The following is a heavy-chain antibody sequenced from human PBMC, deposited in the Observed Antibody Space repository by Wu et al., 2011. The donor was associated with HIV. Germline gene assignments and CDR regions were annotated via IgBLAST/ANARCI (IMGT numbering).Heavy chain of an antibody. V-gene: IGHV1-69*14. D-gene: IGHD2-15*01. CDR1: GGTFSSYA. CDR2: IIPVFGTA. J-gene: IGHJ6*02. Sequence: QVQLVQSGAEVKKPGSSVKVSCKASGGTFSSYAISWVRQAPRQGLGWMGRIIPVFGTANYAQRFQDRVTITADTSTSTAYMELSSLRSEDTAVYYXARGVAATLLGPITYYGLDVWGQGTTVTVSS. CDR3: ARGVAATLLGPITYYGLDV.